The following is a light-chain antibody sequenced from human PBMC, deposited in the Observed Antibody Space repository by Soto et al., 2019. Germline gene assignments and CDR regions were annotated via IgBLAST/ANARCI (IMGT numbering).Light chain of an antibody. J-gene: IGKJ1*01. V-gene: IGKV1-5*03. CDR1: HSISTW. Sequence: DIQMTQSPSTLSASVGDRVTITCRASHSISTWLAWYQQKPGKAPKLLIYKAFSLESGVPSRFSGSGSGTEFTLTISSLQSDDFATYYCQQYNSYWTFGQGTKVEIK. CDR3: QQYNSYWT. CDR2: KAF.